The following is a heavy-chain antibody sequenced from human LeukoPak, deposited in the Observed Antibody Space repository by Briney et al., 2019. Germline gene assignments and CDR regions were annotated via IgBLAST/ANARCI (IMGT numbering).Heavy chain of an antibody. Sequence: PGGSLRLSCAASGFPFGSYWMSWVRQAPGKGLEWVASMKKDESEKYYVDSVKGRFTISRDNAKNSLYLQMNSLRVEDTAVYYCARDRDLGTGDNHGYWGRGNLVTVSS. CDR1: GFPFGSYW. CDR2: MKKDESEK. V-gene: IGHV3-7*01. D-gene: IGHD7-27*01. CDR3: ARDRDLGTGDNHGY. J-gene: IGHJ4*01.